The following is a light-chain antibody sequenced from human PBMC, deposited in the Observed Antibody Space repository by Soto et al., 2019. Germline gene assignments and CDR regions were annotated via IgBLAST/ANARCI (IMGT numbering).Light chain of an antibody. Sequence: QSVLTQPASVSGSPGQSITISCTGTSSDVGSYNLVSWYQQHPGKAPKLMIYEDTKRPSGVSNRFSGSKSGNTASLTISGLQAEDEADYYCSSYAGSSTFVVFGGGTKVTVL. V-gene: IGLV2-23*02. CDR3: SSYAGSSTFVV. CDR2: EDT. CDR1: SSDVGSYNL. J-gene: IGLJ2*01.